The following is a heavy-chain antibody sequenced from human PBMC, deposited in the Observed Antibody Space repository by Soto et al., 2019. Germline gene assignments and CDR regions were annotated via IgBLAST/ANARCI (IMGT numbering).Heavy chain of an antibody. CDR2: IWYDGSNK. V-gene: IGHV3-33*01. Sequence: GGSLRLSCAASGFTFSSYGMHWVRQAPGKGLEWVAVIWYDGSNKYYADSVKGRFTISRDDSKNTLYLQMNSLRAEDTAVYYCARDSAIIAAAGKDGFDYWGQGTLVTV. CDR3: ARDSAIIAAAGKDGFDY. J-gene: IGHJ4*02. D-gene: IGHD6-13*01. CDR1: GFTFSSYG.